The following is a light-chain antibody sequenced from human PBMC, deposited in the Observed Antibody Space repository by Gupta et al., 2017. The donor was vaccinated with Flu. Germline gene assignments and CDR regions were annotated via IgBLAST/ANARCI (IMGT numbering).Light chain of an antibody. Sequence: DIQLTQSPSSVSSSVGDGVTITCRPSQDISNWLAWYQQKPGKAPKLLIFGGSSLQSGVPSRFSGSRSGTNFTLTISSLQPEDFATYFCQQANSFPYTFGQGTKLEVK. V-gene: IGKV1-12*01. CDR2: GGS. CDR1: QDISNW. J-gene: IGKJ2*01. CDR3: QQANSFPYT.